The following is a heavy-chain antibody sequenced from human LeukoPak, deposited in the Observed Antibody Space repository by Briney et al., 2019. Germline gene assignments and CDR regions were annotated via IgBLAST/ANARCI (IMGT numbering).Heavy chain of an antibody. J-gene: IGHJ4*02. V-gene: IGHV1-3*01. CDR2: INAGNGNT. CDR1: GYTFTSYA. Sequence: ASVKVSCKASGYTFTSYAMHWVRQAPGQRLEWMGWINAGNGNTKYSQKFQGRVTITRDTSASTAYMELSSLRSEDTAVYYCARNGVEWLLLSYAHPPYYFDYWGQGTLVTVSS. CDR3: ARNGVEWLLLSYAHPPYYFDY. D-gene: IGHD3-22*01.